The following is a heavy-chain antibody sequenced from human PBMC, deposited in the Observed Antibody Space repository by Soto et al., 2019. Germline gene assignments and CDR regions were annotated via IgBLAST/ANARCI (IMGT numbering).Heavy chain of an antibody. CDR2: IYPRDSDI. J-gene: IGHJ1*01. D-gene: IGHD2-2*01. V-gene: IGHV5-51*01. CDR3: TKRYPVHRRVQYF. Sequence: PGESRKISCNGFGDSFTGFWIGGGRQMPGKGLEWVGSIYPRDSDIRYNPSFQGQVTISADRSTTTAYLQWSSLKASDTAIYYCTKRYPVHRRVQYFWAQRAPDPVS. CDR1: GDSFTGFW.